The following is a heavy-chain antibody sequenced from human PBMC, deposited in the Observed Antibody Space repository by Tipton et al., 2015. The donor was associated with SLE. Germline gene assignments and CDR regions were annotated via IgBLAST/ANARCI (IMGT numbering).Heavy chain of an antibody. CDR2: ISSSSSYI. CDR3: ARDCCDSSGYYPRYFDY. V-gene: IGHV3-21*03. CDR1: GFTFSSYS. Sequence: SLRLSCAASGFTFSSYSMNWVRQAPGKGLEWVSSISSSSSYIYYADSVKGRFTISRDNAKNSLYLQMNSLRAEDTAVYYCARDCCDSSGYYPRYFDYWGQGTLATVSS. D-gene: IGHD3-22*01. J-gene: IGHJ4*02.